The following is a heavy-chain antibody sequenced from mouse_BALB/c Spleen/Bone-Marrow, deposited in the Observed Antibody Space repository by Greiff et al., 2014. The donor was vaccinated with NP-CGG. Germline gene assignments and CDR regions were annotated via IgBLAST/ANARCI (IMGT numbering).Heavy chain of an antibody. J-gene: IGHJ2*01. V-gene: IGHV14-3*02. D-gene: IGHD1-1*01. CDR2: IDPANGNT. Sequence: EVQLQQSGAELVKPGASVKLSCTASGFNIKDTYMHWVKQRPEQGLEWIGRIDPANGNTRYDPKFQGKATITADKSSNTAYLQLNSLTSEDTAVYYCARYYYGTRYYFDYWGQGTTLTVSS. CDR3: ARYYYGTRYYFDY. CDR1: GFNIKDTY.